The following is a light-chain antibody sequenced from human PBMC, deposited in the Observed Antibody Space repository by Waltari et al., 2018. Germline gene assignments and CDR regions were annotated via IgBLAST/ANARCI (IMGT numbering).Light chain of an antibody. CDR2: EVS. Sequence: QSALTQPASVSGSPGQSIPISCPGTSSAVGGSHYVSWYQQHPGKAPKLMIYEVSKRPSGVSNRFSGSKSGNTATLTISGLQAEDEADYYCSSYTSSSTVFGGGTKLTVL. CDR1: SSAVGGSHY. V-gene: IGLV2-14*01. CDR3: SSYTSSSTV. J-gene: IGLJ2*01.